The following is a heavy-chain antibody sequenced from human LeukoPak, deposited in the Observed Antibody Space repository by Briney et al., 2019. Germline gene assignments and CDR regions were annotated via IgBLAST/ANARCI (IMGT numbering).Heavy chain of an antibody. Sequence: GVSVTLSCTASVFTFSSYSMNWLRQARGKGLEGVSYINSSSSTIYYADSVKGRFTISRDNAKNSLYLQMNSLRAEDTAVYYCARDQDYHPGYSSGWYYWGQGTLVTVSS. D-gene: IGHD6-19*01. J-gene: IGHJ4*02. CDR1: VFTFSSYS. CDR2: INSSSSTI. CDR3: ARDQDYHPGYSSGWYY. V-gene: IGHV3-48*01.